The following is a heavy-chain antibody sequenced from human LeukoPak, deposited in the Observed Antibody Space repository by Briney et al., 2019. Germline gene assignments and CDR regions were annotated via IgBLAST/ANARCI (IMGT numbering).Heavy chain of an antibody. D-gene: IGHD2-8*01. Sequence: GGSLRLSCAASGFTFSSYAMSWVRQAPGKGLEWVSDQSDTGYYRNYADSAKGRFTISRDNSKNTLWLQMNSLRVEDTAVYYCARKWHGGFDIWSQGAMVTVSS. CDR2: QSDTGYYR. CDR3: ARKWHGGFDI. J-gene: IGHJ3*02. V-gene: IGHV3-23*01. CDR1: GFTFSSYA.